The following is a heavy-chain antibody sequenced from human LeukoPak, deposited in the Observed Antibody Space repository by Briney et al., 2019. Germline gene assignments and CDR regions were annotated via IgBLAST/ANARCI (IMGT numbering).Heavy chain of an antibody. CDR1: GYTFTGYY. V-gene: IGHV1-2*02. CDR3: ARASVVVERFDTVVVTATGAGYGMDV. CDR2: INPNSGGT. D-gene: IGHD2-21*02. J-gene: IGHJ6*02. Sequence: ASVKVSCKASGYTFTGYYMHWVRQAPGQGLEWMGWINPNSGGTNYAQKFQGRVTMTRDTSISTAYMELSRLRSDDTAVYYCARASVVVERFDTVVVTATGAGYGMDVWGQGTTVTVSS.